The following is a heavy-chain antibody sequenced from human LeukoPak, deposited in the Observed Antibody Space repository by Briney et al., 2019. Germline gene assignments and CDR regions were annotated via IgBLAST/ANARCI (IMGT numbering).Heavy chain of an antibody. CDR1: GLAFSAYK. CDR2: ISGSGGST. CDR3: AKQLGYCSDGSCYFPY. Sequence: GGSLRLSCAASGLAFSAYKMHWVRQAPGKGLEWVSAISGSGGSTYYADSVKGRFTISRDNSKNTLYLQMNSLRAEDTAVYYCAKQLGYCSDGSCYFPYWGQGTLVTVSS. D-gene: IGHD2-15*01. V-gene: IGHV3-23*01. J-gene: IGHJ4*02.